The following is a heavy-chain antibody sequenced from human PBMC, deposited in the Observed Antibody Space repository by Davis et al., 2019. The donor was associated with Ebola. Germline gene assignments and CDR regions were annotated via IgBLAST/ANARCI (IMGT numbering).Heavy chain of an antibody. CDR2: IYSGGST. CDR1: GGSISSYY. Sequence: ETLSLTCTVSGGSISSYYWSWIRQPPGKGLEWVSVIYSGGSTYYADSVKGRFTISRDNSRNILYLQMNSLRSEDTAVYYCARGDVDTGNFDYWGQGTLVTVSS. CDR3: ARGDVDTGNFDY. V-gene: IGHV3-66*02. J-gene: IGHJ4*02. D-gene: IGHD5-18*01.